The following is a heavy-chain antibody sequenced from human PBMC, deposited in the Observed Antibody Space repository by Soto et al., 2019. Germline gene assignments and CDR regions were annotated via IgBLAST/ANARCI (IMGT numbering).Heavy chain of an antibody. V-gene: IGHV3-53*01. CDR1: GFTVISHH. J-gene: IGHJ6*02. Sequence: GSLRLSCAASGFTVISHHMSWVRQAPGKGLEWVSFIYSGGSTYYADSVKGRFTISRDNSKNTLYLQMNSLRAEDTAVYYCARGGQVRGGMDVWGQGTTVTVSS. D-gene: IGHD2-15*01. CDR2: IYSGGST. CDR3: ARGGQVRGGMDV.